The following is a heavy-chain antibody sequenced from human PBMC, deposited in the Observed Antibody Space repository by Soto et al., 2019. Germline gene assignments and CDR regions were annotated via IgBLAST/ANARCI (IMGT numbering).Heavy chain of an antibody. D-gene: IGHD3-3*01. CDR3: ARTRSTQYYDFWSYYYGMDV. CDR2: MNPNSGNT. Sequence: ASVKVSCKASGYTFTSYDINWVRQATGQGLEWMGWMNPNSGNTGYAQKSQGRVTMTRNTSISTAYMELSSLRSEDTAVYYCARTRSTQYYDFWSYYYGMDVWGQGTTVTVSS. J-gene: IGHJ6*02. V-gene: IGHV1-8*01. CDR1: GYTFTSYD.